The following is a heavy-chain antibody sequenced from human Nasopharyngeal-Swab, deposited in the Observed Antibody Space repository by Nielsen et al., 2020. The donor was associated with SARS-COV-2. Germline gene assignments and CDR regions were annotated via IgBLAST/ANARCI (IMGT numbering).Heavy chain of an antibody. D-gene: IGHD3-22*01. Sequence: WVRQAPGQGLEWMGWMNPNSGNTGYAQKFQGRVTMTRNTSISTAYMELSSLRSEDTAVYYCARGRKGGGIVVVIPYYYDYMDVWGKGTTVTVSS. CDR3: ARGRKGGGIVVVIPYYYDYMDV. CDR2: MNPNSGNT. V-gene: IGHV1-8*01. J-gene: IGHJ6*03.